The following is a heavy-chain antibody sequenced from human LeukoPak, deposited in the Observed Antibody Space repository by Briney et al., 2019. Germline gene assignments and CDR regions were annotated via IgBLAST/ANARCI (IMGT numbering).Heavy chain of an antibody. CDR3: ARHYLSDGILSTFDP. CDR1: GGSISSSPYY. CDR2: IYYRGST. V-gene: IGHV4-39*01. Sequence: SETLSLTCTVSGGSISSSPYYWGRIRQPPGKGLEWIGTIYYRGSTYSNPSLNRRATISLDTSKNQFSLRLRSVTAADTALYYCARHYLSDGILSTFDPWGQGTLVTVSS. D-gene: IGHD2-2*01. J-gene: IGHJ5*01.